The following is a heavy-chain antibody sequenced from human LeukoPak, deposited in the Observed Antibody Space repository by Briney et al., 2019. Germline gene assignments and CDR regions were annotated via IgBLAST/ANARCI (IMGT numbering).Heavy chain of an antibody. CDR2: ISSSGST. V-gene: IGHV4-4*07. CDR1: GDSITYFY. D-gene: IGHD3-10*01. Sequence: PSETLSLTCSVSGDSITYFYWSWIRQAAGKGLEWIGRISSSGSTDYNASLKSRVTISLDTSRNQFSLKLNSVTAADTAVYYCAKSNGYGLVDIWGQGTMVTVSS. J-gene: IGHJ3*02. CDR3: AKSNGYGLVDI.